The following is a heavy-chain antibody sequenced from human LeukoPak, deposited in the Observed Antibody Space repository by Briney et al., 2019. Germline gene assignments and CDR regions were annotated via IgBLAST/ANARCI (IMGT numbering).Heavy chain of an antibody. D-gene: IGHD2-2*02. J-gene: IGHJ5*01. V-gene: IGHV1-2*02. CDR3: ARGYIFDF. CDR1: GFTFTGYY. Sequence: ASLKVSCKASGFTFTGYYMHWVRQAPGQGLEWMGWINPNTGDTNYAQKFQGRVTMTRDTSISTAYMELNRLRSDDTAVYYCARGYIFDFWGQGTLVTVSA. CDR2: INPNTGDT.